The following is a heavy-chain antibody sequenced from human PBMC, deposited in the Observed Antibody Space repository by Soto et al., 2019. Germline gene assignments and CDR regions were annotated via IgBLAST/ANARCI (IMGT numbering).Heavy chain of an antibody. Sequence: ASVKVSCKASGYTFTSYYMHWVRQAPGQGLEWMGIINTSGGSTSYAQKFQGRVTMTRDTSTSTVYMELSSLRSEDTAVYYCARDLVTVAGPYYYYGMDVWGQGTTVTVSS. J-gene: IGHJ6*02. D-gene: IGHD6-19*01. CDR1: GYTFTSYY. CDR3: ARDLVTVAGPYYYYGMDV. CDR2: INTSGGST. V-gene: IGHV1-46*01.